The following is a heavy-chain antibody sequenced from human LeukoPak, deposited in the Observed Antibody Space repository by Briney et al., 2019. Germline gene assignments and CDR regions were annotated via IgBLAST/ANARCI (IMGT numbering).Heavy chain of an antibody. CDR2: IYYSGST. Sequence: PSETLSLTCTVSGGSISSGGYYWSWIRQHPGKGLEWIGYIYYSGSTYHNPSLKSRVTISVDTSKNQFSLKLSSVTAADTAVYYCARGAGATTSPFDYWGQGTLVTVSS. J-gene: IGHJ4*02. V-gene: IGHV4-31*03. CDR3: ARGAGATTSPFDY. D-gene: IGHD1-26*01. CDR1: GGSISSGGYY.